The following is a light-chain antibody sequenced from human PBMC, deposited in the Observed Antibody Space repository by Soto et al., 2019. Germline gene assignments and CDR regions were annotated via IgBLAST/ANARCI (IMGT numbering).Light chain of an antibody. CDR2: GAS. Sequence: EIVLTQSPGTLSLSPGERATLSCRASQSVSSSYLVWYQQKPGQGPRLLIYGASSKATGIPGRFSGSGSGTDFTIIISTLEHEDISVYYCQQHGSSPYTFGQGTKLEIK. CDR3: QQHGSSPYT. J-gene: IGKJ2*01. CDR1: QSVSSSY. V-gene: IGKV3-20*01.